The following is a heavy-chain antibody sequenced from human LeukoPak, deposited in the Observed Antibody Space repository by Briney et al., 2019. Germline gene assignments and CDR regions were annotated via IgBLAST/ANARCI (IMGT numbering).Heavy chain of an antibody. CDR1: GYTFTGYY. CDR2: INPNSGGT. V-gene: IGHV1-2*02. J-gene: IGHJ4*02. CDR3: AREGVVVPAAARPFDY. Sequence: ASVKVSCKASGYTFTGYYMHWVRQAPGQGLEWMGWINPNSGGTKYAQKFQGRVTMTRDTSISTAYMELSRLRSDDTAVYYCAREGVVVPAAARPFDYWGKGTLVSVSS. D-gene: IGHD2-2*01.